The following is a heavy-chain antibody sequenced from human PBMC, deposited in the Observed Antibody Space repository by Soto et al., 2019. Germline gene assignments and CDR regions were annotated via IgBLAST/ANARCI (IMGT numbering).Heavy chain of an antibody. CDR2: IYHIGST. V-gene: IGHV4-61*01. J-gene: IGHJ1*01. CDR3: ESGGSYEYFRS. CDR1: GVSVGSCNYY. D-gene: IGHD3-16*01. Sequence: PSGTLCLTCAVSGVSVGSCNYYWSCIRQRPGMGLELIGYIYHIGSTNYNTSLKSRLTISGDTSKNQVSLRLTSVTAEDTAVYYCESGGSYEYFRSWGQGNLVTVSS.